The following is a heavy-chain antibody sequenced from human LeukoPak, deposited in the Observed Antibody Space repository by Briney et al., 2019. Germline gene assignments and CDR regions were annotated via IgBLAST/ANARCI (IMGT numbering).Heavy chain of an antibody. CDR1: GGSISSSSYY. CDR2: IYYSGST. J-gene: IGHJ1*01. Sequence: SETLSLTCTVSGGSISSSSYYWGWIRQPPGKGLEWIGSIYYSGSTYYNPSLKSRVTISVDTSKNQLSLKLSSVTAADTAVYYCARSIAVAGKRYFQHWGQGTLVTVSS. CDR3: ARSIAVAGKRYFQH. D-gene: IGHD6-19*01. V-gene: IGHV4-39*01.